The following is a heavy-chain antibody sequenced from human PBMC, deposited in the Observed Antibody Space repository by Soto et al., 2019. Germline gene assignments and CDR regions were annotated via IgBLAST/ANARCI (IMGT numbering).Heavy chain of an antibody. Sequence: SVKVSCKASGGTFSSYTISWVRQAPGQGLEWMGRIIPILGIANYAQKFQGRVTITADKSTSTAYMELSSLRSEDTAVYYCAVGIDSSGWYGYDYWGQGTLVTVSS. V-gene: IGHV1-69*02. CDR1: GGTFSSYT. D-gene: IGHD6-19*01. CDR2: IIPILGIA. J-gene: IGHJ4*02. CDR3: AVGIDSSGWYGYDY.